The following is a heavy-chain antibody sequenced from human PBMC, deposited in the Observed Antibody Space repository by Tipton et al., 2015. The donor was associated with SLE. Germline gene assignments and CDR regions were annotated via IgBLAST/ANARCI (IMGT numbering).Heavy chain of an antibody. CDR1: GGSISEYY. V-gene: IGHV4-59*01. J-gene: IGHJ3*02. Sequence: TLSLTCNVSGGSISEYYWTWIRKAPGKGLEWIGYIYHNESPTYNTSLRRRVTMSVETSRNQISLKLTSVTAADTALYSLATGIVFKFVGSLPIYAYNIWGQWPMVTISP. D-gene: IGHD3-16*01. CDR3: ATGIVFKFVGSLPIYAYNI. CDR2: IYHNESP.